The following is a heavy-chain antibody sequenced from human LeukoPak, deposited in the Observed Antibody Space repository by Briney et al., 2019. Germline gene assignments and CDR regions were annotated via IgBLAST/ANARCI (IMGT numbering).Heavy chain of an antibody. CDR2: ISAYNGNT. CDR3: ARFGSVVVPTQGWFDP. D-gene: IGHD2-2*01. V-gene: IGHV1-18*04. Sequence: APVKVSCKASGYTFTSYGISWVRQAPGQGLEWMGWISAYNGNTNYAQKLQGRVTMTTDTSTSTAYMELRSLRSDDTAVYYCARFGSVVVPTQGWFDPWGQGTLVTVSS. J-gene: IGHJ5*02. CDR1: GYTFTSYG.